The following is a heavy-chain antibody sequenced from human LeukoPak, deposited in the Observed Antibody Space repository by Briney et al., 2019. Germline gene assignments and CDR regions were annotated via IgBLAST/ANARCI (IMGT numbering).Heavy chain of an antibody. D-gene: IGHD5-18*01. CDR1: GFSFSSYA. V-gene: IGHV3-23*01. CDR2: LSGIGGST. J-gene: IGHJ4*02. Sequence: GGTLRLSCAASGFSFSSYAMSWVRQAPGKGLEWVSSLSGIGGSTYHAVSLKGRFTTSRDNSKNTLYLQMNILRAEDTAVYYCARRGYSYGEFEYWGQGTLVTVSS. CDR3: ARRGYSYGEFEY.